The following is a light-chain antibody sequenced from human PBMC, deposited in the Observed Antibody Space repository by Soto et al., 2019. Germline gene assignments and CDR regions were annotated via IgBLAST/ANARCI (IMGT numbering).Light chain of an antibody. CDR1: QSVSSSY. J-gene: IGKJ1*01. CDR2: GAS. CDR3: QQYSSSRT. V-gene: IGKV3D-20*01. Sequence: EIVLMQSPATLSLSPVERATLSCMASQSVSSSYLAWYQQKPVLAPRLLIYGASSRATGIPGRFSGSGSGTVFPPTIRRVEPEVAAVYYWQQYSSSRTFGQGTKVDIK.